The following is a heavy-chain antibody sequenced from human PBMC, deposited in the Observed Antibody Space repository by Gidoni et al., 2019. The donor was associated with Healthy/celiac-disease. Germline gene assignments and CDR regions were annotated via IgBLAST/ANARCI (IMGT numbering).Heavy chain of an antibody. J-gene: IGHJ4*02. CDR1: GFPFSSYG. Sequence: QVQLVESGGGVVQPGRSLRLSCAASGFPFSSYGMHWVRQAPGKGLEWVAVISYDGSNKYYADSVKGRFTISRDNSKNTLYLQMNSLRAEDTAVYYCAKADTSYGDSTPQDYWGQGTLVTVSS. D-gene: IGHD4-17*01. V-gene: IGHV3-30*18. CDR3: AKADTSYGDSTPQDY. CDR2: ISYDGSNK.